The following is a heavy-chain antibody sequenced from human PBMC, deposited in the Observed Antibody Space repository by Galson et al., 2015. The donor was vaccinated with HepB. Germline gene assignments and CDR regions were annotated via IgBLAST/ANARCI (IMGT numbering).Heavy chain of an antibody. CDR2: TYYRSKWYN. D-gene: IGHD6-13*01. V-gene: IGHV6-1*01. CDR1: GDSVSSNSAA. Sequence: CAISGDSVSSNSAAWNWIRQSPSRGLEWLGRTYYRSKWYNDYAVSVKSRITINPDTSKNQFSLQLNSVTPEDTAVYYCARDGMTGEQQPSYYYYGMDVWGQGTTVTVSS. CDR3: ARDGMTGEQQPSYYYYGMDV. J-gene: IGHJ6*02.